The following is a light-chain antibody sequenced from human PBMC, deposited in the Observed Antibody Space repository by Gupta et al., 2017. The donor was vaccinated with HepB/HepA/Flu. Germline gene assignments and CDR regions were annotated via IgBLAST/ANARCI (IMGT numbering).Light chain of an antibody. CDR2: DVS. CDR1: SSDVGAYNF. V-gene: IGLV2-14*03. CDR3: SSYTGSRNVI. J-gene: IGLJ2*01. Sequence: ALTQPASVSGSPGQSITISCTGTSSDVGAYNFVSWYQQHPGKAPKLIIFDVSNRPSGVSNRFSGSKSGDTASLTISGLQAEDEGDYYCSSYTGSRNVIFGGGTKLTVL.